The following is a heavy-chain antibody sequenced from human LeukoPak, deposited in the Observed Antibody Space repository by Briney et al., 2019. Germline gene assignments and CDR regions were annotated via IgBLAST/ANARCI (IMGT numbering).Heavy chain of an antibody. V-gene: IGHV4-38-2*01. D-gene: IGHD1-26*01. J-gene: IGHJ4*02. Sequence: PSETLSLTCAVSGYSISSGFYWAWIRQPPGKGLEWIATIYHNGNRFYNPSLRSRVSISVDTSENVFSLNLSSVAAADTAVYYFARLFGSGSYKPPASTDYWGQGTLVTVSS. CDR3: ARLFGSGSYKPPASTDY. CDR2: IYHNGNR. CDR1: GYSISSGFY.